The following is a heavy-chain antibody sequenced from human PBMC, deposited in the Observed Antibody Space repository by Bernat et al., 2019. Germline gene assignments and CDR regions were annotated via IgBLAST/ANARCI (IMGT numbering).Heavy chain of an antibody. CDR2: MYYSGST. CDR3: ARDRLLENLDAFDI. V-gene: IGHV4-61*01. CDR1: GGSISSSNW. J-gene: IGHJ3*02. D-gene: IGHD2-21*01. Sequence: QVQLQESGPGLVKPSGTLSLTCAVSGGSISSSNWWSWIRQPPGKGLEWIGYMYYSGSTNYNPSLKRRVTISVDTSKNQFSLKLTSVTAADTAVYYCARDRLLENLDAFDIWGQGTMVTVSS.